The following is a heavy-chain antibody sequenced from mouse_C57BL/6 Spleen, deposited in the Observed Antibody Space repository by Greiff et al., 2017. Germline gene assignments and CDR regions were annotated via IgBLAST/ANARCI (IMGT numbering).Heavy chain of an antibody. CDR2: IHPNSGST. D-gene: IGHD4-1*01. CDR1: GYTFTSYW. V-gene: IGHV1-64*01. CDR3: ARWTGTDLDV. J-gene: IGHJ1*03. Sequence: QVQLQQPGAELVKPGASVKLSCKASGYTFTSYWMHWVKQRPGQGLEWIGMIHPNSGSTNYDEKFKSKATLTVDKSSSTAYMQLSSLTSEDSAVYYCARWTGTDLDVWGTGTTVTVSS.